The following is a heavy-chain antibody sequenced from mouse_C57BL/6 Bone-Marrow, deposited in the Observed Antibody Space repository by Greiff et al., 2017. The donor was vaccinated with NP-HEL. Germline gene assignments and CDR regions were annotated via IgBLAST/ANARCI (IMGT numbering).Heavy chain of an antibody. CDR3: ARDADYGSSNWYFDV. CDR2: SRNKANDYTT. Sequence: EVKVVESGGGLVQSGRSLRLSCATSGFTFSDFYMEWVRQAPGKGLEWIAASRNKANDYTTEYSASVKGRFIASRDTSQSILYLQMNALRAEDTAIYYCARDADYGSSNWYFDVWGTGTTVTVSS. D-gene: IGHD1-1*01. J-gene: IGHJ1*03. V-gene: IGHV7-1*01. CDR1: GFTFSDFY.